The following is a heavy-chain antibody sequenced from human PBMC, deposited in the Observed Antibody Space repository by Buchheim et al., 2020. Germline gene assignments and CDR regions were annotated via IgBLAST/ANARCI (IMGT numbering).Heavy chain of an antibody. CDR2: INPNSGAT. J-gene: IGHJ6*02. Sequence: QVQLVQSGAEVKKPGASVRVSCKASGYTFTAYYLHWVRQAPGQGLEWMGWINPNSGATNHDQRFQDWVTMTRDTSITTVYMELSRLRSDDTAVYYCARDWGASAAIFGGVGSGMDAWGQGTT. CDR3: ARDWGASAAIFGGVGSGMDA. CDR1: GYTFTAYY. D-gene: IGHD3-3*01. V-gene: IGHV1-2*04.